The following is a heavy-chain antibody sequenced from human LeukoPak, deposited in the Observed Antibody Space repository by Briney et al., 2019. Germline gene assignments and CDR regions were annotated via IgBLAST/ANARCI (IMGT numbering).Heavy chain of an antibody. CDR3: ARVFWETVNTGYYSDF. CDR1: GFTFSSYA. Sequence: GGSLRLSCAASGFTFSSYAMSWVRQAPGKGLEWVSTISSSGGSTQDADSVKGRFTISRDNSKNTLYLQMNSLRAEDTAVYYCARVFWETVNTGYYSDFWGQGTLVTVSS. J-gene: IGHJ4*02. D-gene: IGHD3-22*01. CDR2: ISSSGGST. V-gene: IGHV3-23*01.